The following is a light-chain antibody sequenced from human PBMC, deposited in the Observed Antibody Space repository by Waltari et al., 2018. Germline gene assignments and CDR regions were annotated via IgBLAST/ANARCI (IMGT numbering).Light chain of an antibody. CDR2: AAS. J-gene: IGKJ4*01. Sequence: DIQMTQSPSSLSASVGDRVTIPCRASQSISSYLNWYQQKPGKAPKLLIYAASSLQSGVPSRFSGSGSGTDFTLTISSLQPEDFATYYCQQSNSTPLTFGGGTKVEIK. CDR3: QQSNSTPLT. CDR1: QSISSY. V-gene: IGKV1-39*01.